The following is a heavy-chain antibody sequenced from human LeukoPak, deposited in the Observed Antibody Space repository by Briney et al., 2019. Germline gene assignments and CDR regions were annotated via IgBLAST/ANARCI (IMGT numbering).Heavy chain of an antibody. CDR2: IYSGGST. CDR3: ARERINSYGSPFGY. J-gene: IGHJ4*02. Sequence: GGSLRLSCAASGFTVSTNYMSWVRQAPGKGLEWVSVIYSGGSTYCADSVKGRFTISRDNSKNTLYLQLNSLRAEDTAVYYRARERINSYGSPFGYWGQGTLVTVSS. V-gene: IGHV3-53*01. D-gene: IGHD5-18*01. CDR1: GFTVSTNY.